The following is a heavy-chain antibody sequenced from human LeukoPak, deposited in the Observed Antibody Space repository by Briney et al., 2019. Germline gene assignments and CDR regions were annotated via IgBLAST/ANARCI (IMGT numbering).Heavy chain of an antibody. CDR1: GGSISSYY. CDR2: IYYSGST. CDR3: ARDHGSYYYYYMDV. J-gene: IGHJ6*03. Sequence: SETLSLTCTVSGGSISSYYWSWIRQPPGKGLEWIGYIYYSGSTNYNPSLKSRVTISVDTSKNQFSLKLSSVTAADTAVYYCARDHGSYYYYYMDVWGKGTTVTVS. V-gene: IGHV4-59*01. D-gene: IGHD3-10*01.